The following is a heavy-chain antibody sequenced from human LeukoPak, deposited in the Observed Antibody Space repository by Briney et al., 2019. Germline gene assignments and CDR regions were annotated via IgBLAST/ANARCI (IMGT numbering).Heavy chain of an antibody. CDR3: AREKFDS. J-gene: IGHJ5*01. Sequence: GGSLRLSCAASGFGFSSYAMHWVRQAPGKGLEWVAVVSYEGTIKYYTDSAKGRFTISRNNSGNIVSLQMNNLTTEDTATYYCAREKFDSWGQGALVTVSP. V-gene: IGHV3-33*05. CDR2: VSYEGTIK. CDR1: GFGFSSYA.